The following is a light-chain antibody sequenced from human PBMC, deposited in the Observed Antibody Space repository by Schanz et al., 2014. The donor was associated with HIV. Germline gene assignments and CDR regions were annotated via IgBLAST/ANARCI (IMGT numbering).Light chain of an antibody. V-gene: IGLV3-21*04. Sequence: SYELTQPPSVSVAPGKTASITCVANNLGTKSVHWHQQKPGQAPGLVIYYDTDLPSGIPERFSGSNSGHTATLTISRVEAGDEADYYCQIWDSSSDVVFGGGTKLTVL. CDR3: QIWDSSSDVV. J-gene: IGLJ2*01. CDR1: NLGTKS. CDR2: YDT.